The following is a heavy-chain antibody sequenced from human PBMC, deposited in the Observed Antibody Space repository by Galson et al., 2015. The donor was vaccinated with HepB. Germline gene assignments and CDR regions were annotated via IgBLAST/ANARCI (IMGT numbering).Heavy chain of an antibody. Sequence: SLRLSCAASGFTFSSYAMHWVRQAPGKGLEYVSAISSNGGSTYYADSVKGRFTISRDNSKNTLYLQMSSLRAEDTAVYYCVKDRGGSREEDDYWGQGTLVTVSS. D-gene: IGHD1-26*01. J-gene: IGHJ4*02. CDR1: GFTFSSYA. CDR3: VKDRGGSREEDDY. V-gene: IGHV3-64D*06. CDR2: ISSNGGST.